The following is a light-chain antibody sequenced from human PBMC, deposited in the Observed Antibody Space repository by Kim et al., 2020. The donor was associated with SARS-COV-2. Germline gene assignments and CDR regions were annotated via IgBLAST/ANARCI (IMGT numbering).Light chain of an antibody. Sequence: LAPAERATPSCRASQQVGRCHLAWYQQKPGQPPRLLIYGASSRATGIPDRFSGSGSGSDFTLTISRLEPEDFAVYYCQQYGNSRTFGQGTKVDIK. V-gene: IGKV3-20*01. CDR1: QQVGRCH. CDR2: GAS. J-gene: IGKJ1*01. CDR3: QQYGNSRT.